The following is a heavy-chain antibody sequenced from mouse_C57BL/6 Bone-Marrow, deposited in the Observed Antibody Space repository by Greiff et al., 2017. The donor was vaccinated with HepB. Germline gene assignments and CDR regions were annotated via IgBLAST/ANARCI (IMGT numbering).Heavy chain of an antibody. Sequence: VQLQQSGAELVRPGTSVKLSCKASGYTFTSYWMHWVKQRPGQGLEWIGVIDPSDSYTNYNQKFKGKATLTVDTSSSTAYMQLSSLTSEDSAVYYCARGGSGYVGFAYWGQGTLVTVSA. D-gene: IGHD3-2*02. V-gene: IGHV1-59*01. J-gene: IGHJ3*01. CDR3: ARGGSGYVGFAY. CDR2: IDPSDSYT. CDR1: GYTFTSYW.